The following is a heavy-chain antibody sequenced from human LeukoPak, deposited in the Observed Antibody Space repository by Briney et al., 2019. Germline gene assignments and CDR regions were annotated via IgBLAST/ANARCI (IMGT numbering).Heavy chain of an antibody. Sequence: AGGSLRLSCAASGFTFDDYAMHRVRQAPGKGLEWVSGISWNSGSIGYADSVKGRFTISRDNAKNSLYLQMNSLRAEDTALYYCAKVGATRHYYYGMDVWGQGTTVTVSS. CDR2: ISWNSGSI. CDR3: AKVGATRHYYYGMDV. CDR1: GFTFDDYA. V-gene: IGHV3-9*01. D-gene: IGHD1-26*01. J-gene: IGHJ6*02.